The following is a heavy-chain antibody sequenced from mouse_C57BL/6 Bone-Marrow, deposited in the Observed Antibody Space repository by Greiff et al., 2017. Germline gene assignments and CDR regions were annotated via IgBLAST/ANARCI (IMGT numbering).Heavy chain of an antibody. CDR3: TTGSFTDAY. CDR2: IDPENGDT. V-gene: IGHV14-4*01. CDR1: GFNIKDDY. Sequence: VQLQQSGAELVRPGASVKLSCTASGFNIKDDYMHWVKQRPEQGLEWIGWIDPENGDTEYASKFQGKATITADSSSNTAYLQLSSLTSEDTAVYYCTTGSFTDAYWGQGTLVTVSA. J-gene: IGHJ3*01.